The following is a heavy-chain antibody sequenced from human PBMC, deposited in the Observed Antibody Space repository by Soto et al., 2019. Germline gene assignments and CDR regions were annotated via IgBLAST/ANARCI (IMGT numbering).Heavy chain of an antibody. V-gene: IGHV5-51*01. CDR1: GYSFTSYW. CDR3: ARHEYSSSNWFDP. J-gene: IGHJ5*02. D-gene: IGHD6-6*01. CDR2: IYPGDSDT. Sequence: GESLKISCNGSGYSFTSYWIGWVRQMPGKGLEWMGIIYPGDSDTRYSPSFQGQVTISADKSISTAYLQWSSLKASDTAMYYCARHEYSSSNWFDPWGQGTLVTVSS.